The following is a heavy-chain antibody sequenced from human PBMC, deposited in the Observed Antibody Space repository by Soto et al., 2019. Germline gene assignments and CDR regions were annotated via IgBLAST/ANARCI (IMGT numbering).Heavy chain of an antibody. J-gene: IGHJ4*02. V-gene: IGHV1-18*01. CDR1: GYTFTSYG. CDR2: ISAYNGNT. D-gene: IGHD3-3*01. Sequence: ASVKVSCKASGYTFTSYGISWVRQAPGQGLEWMGWISAYNGNTNYAQKLQGRVTMTTDTSTSTAYMELRSLRSVDTAVYYCARFFGVVINADFDYWGQGTLVTVSS. CDR3: ARFFGVVINADFDY.